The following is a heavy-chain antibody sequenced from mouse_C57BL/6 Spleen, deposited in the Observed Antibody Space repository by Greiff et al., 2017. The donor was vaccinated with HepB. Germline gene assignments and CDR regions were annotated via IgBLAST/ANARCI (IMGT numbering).Heavy chain of an antibody. Sequence: VQLVESGAELVRPGTSVKVSCKASGYAFTNYLIEWVKQRPGQGLEWIGVINPGSGGTNYNEKFKGKATLTADKSSSTAYMQLSSLTSEDSAVYFCARRYSNYRDAMDYWGQGTSVTVSS. D-gene: IGHD2-5*01. J-gene: IGHJ4*01. V-gene: IGHV1-54*01. CDR2: INPGSGGT. CDR3: ARRYSNYRDAMDY. CDR1: GYAFTNYL.